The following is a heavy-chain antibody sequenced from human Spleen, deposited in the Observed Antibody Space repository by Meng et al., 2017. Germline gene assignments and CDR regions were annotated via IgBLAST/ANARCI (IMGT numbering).Heavy chain of an antibody. CDR2: IDPKNGDT. CDR3: ARDEDISAAGKLFGDY. CDR1: GYNFPDYY. D-gene: IGHD6-13*01. V-gene: IGHV1-2*06. J-gene: IGHJ4*02. Sequence: QVQLVQSGAEVKKPGASVKVSCKPSGYNFPDYYIHWVRQAPGQGLEWMGRIDPKNGDTHYAQKFQGRVTMTGDTSISTAYMDLSGLRSDDTAVYYCARDEDISAAGKLFGDYWGQGTLVPSPQ.